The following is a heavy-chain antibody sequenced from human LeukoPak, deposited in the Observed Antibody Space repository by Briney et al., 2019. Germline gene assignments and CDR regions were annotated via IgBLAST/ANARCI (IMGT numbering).Heavy chain of an antibody. CDR1: GGSFSGYY. CDR3: ARDGYKPGY. CDR2: INHSGST. V-gene: IGHV4-34*01. Sequence: PSETLSLTCAVYGGSFSGYYWSWIRQPPGKGLEWIGEINHSGSTNYNPSLKSRVTISVDTSKNQFSLKLSSVTAADTAVYYCARDGYKPGYWGQGTLVTVSS. D-gene: IGHD5-24*01. J-gene: IGHJ4*02.